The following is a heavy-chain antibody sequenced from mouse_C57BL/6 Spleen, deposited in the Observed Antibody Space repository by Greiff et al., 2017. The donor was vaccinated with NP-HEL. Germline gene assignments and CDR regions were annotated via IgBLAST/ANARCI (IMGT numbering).Heavy chain of an antibody. D-gene: IGHD1-1*01. Sequence: VQLQQSGPELVKPGASVKISCKASGYTFTDYYMNWVKQSHGKSLEWIGDINPNNGGTSYNQKFKGKATLTVDKSSSTAYMELRSLTSEDSAVYYCARGRGIYYYGSSYPYAMDYWGQGTSVTVSS. CDR2: INPNNGGT. CDR1: GYTFTDYY. V-gene: IGHV1-26*01. CDR3: ARGRGIYYYGSSYPYAMDY. J-gene: IGHJ4*01.